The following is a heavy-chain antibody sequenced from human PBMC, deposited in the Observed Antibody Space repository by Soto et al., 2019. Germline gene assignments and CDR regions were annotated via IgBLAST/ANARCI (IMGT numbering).Heavy chain of an antibody. J-gene: IGHJ3*02. CDR3: AREEYSSGLI. V-gene: IGHV4-59*01. CDR1: GGSISSYY. CDR2: IYYSGST. Sequence: SETLSLTCTVSGGSISSYYWSWIRQPPGKGLEWIGYIYYSGSTNYNPSLKSRVTISVDTSKNQFSLKLSSVTAADTAVYYCAREEYSSGLIWGQGTMVTVSS. D-gene: IGHD6-19*01.